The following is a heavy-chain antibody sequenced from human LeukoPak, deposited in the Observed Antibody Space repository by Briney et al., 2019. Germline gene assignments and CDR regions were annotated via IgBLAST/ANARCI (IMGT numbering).Heavy chain of an antibody. J-gene: IGHJ4*02. D-gene: IGHD6-19*01. Sequence: PGGSLRLSCAASGFTFSDYYMSWIRQAPGKGLEWVSYISSSGSTIYYADSVKGRFTISRDNSKNTLYLQMNSLRAEDTAVYYCANNDNIAVAGGPSGDYWGQGTLVTVSS. V-gene: IGHV3-11*01. CDR3: ANNDNIAVAGGPSGDY. CDR1: GFTFSDYY. CDR2: ISSSGSTI.